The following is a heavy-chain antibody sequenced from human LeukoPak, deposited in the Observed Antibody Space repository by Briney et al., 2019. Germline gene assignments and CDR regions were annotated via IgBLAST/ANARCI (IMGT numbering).Heavy chain of an antibody. CDR1: GVSISSSNSY. CDR3: AKEPAAIFDPYYYHMDV. D-gene: IGHD2-2*01. CDR2: IYYSGNT. J-gene: IGHJ6*03. Sequence: SETLSLTCTVSGVSISSSNSYWGWIRQPPGKGLEWIGSIYYSGNTYYNASLKSQVSISIDTSKNQFSLRLTSVTAADTAVYYCAKEPAAIFDPYYYHMDVWGKGTTVTISS. V-gene: IGHV4-39*02.